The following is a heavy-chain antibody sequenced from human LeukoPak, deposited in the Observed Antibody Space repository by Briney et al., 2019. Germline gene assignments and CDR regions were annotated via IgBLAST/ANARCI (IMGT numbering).Heavy chain of an antibody. CDR3: ARTSYYYGMDV. CDR2: INHSGST. CDR1: GGSFSGYY. Sequence: SETLSLTCAVSGGSFSGYYWSWIRQPPGKGLEWIGEINHSGSTNYNPSRKSRVTISVDTSKNQFSLKLSSVTAADTAVYYCARTSYYYGMDVWGQGTTVTVSS. J-gene: IGHJ6*02. V-gene: IGHV4-34*01.